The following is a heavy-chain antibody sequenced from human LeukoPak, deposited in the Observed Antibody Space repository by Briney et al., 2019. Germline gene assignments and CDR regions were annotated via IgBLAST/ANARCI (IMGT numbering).Heavy chain of an antibody. CDR2: IKQDGSEK. V-gene: IGHV3-7*01. Sequence: GGSLRLSCAASGFTFSSYWMSWVRQAPGKGLEWVANIKQDGSEKYYVDSVKGRFTISRDNAKNSLYLQMNSLRAEDTAVYYCARFDSSGYFDAFDIWGQGTMVTVSS. J-gene: IGHJ3*02. CDR3: ARFDSSGYFDAFDI. CDR1: GFTFSSYW. D-gene: IGHD3-22*01.